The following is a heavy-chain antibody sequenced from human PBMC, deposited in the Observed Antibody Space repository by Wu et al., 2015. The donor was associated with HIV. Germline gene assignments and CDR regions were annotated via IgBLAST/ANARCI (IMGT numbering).Heavy chain of an antibody. D-gene: IGHD6-6*01. Sequence: QVHLVQSGAEVKKSGSSVKVSCKASGGTFTSYAFSWVRQAPGQGLEWVGWISPYDDETHYAQKYQGRVTMTTDTSTTTAYMELGXLRYDDTAVYYCARVVGHFYYMDVWGKGTTVTVSS. V-gene: IGHV1-18*01. J-gene: IGHJ6*03. CDR3: ARVVGHFYYMDV. CDR1: GGTFTSYA. CDR2: ISPYDDET.